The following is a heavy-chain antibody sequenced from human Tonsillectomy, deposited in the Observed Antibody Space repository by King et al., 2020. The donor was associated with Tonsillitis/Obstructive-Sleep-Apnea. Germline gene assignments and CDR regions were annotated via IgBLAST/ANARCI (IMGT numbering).Heavy chain of an antibody. CDR1: GFTFDDYA. J-gene: IGHJ6*03. Sequence: VQLVESGGGLVQPGRSLRLSCAASGFTFDDYAMHWVRQAPGQGLELVSVLSWDSGSTSYADSVKGRFPNSRDNAQNSLYLQMNSLRAEDTALYYCAKDYPTGGYYYYYMDVWGKGTTVTVSS. CDR2: LSWDSGST. CDR3: AKDYPTGGYYYYYMDV. V-gene: IGHV3-9*01. D-gene: IGHD3-9*01.